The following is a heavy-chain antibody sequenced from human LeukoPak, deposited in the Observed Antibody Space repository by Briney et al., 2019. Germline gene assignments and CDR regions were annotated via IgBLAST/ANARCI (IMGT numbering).Heavy chain of an antibody. D-gene: IGHD1-7*01. CDR1: GSPF. CDR2: IRGSGGRT. CDR3: AMIGGTTGPFDA. J-gene: IGHJ4*02. Sequence: GGSLRLSCLASGSPFMTWVRQAPGKGLEWVSGIRGSGGRTFYGDSVKGRFTISRDNSKNTLFLEMKGLRVDDTALYYCAMIGGTTGPFDAWGQGTLVTVSS. V-gene: IGHV3-23*01.